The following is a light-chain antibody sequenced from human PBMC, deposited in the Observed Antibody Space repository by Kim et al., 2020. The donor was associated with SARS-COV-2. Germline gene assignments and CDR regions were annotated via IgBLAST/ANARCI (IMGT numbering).Light chain of an antibody. CDR2: SNN. CDR1: SSNIGSNN. J-gene: IGLJ2*01. V-gene: IGLV1-44*01. CDR3: AVWDDSLNGVV. Sequence: QSVLTQPPSASGTPGQRVTISCSGSSSNIGSNNVVWYQQFPGAAPNVLIHSNNQRPSGIPDRFSGSRSGTSASLAISGLQSGDEADYYCAVWDDSLNGVVFGGGTKVTVL.